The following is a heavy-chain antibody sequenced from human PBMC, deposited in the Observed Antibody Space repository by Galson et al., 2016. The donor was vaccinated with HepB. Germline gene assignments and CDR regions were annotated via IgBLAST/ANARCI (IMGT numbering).Heavy chain of an antibody. Sequence: QSGAEVKKPGESLKISCKGSGYSFTSYWIGWVRQMPGKGLEWMGIIYPGDSDTRYSPSFQGQVTISADKSISTAYLQWSSLKASETAMYYCARHPTYYYDSSGYYLWGQGTLVTVSS. CDR1: GYSFTSYW. V-gene: IGHV5-51*01. CDR2: IYPGDSDT. D-gene: IGHD3-22*01. J-gene: IGHJ4*02. CDR3: ARHPTYYYDSSGYYL.